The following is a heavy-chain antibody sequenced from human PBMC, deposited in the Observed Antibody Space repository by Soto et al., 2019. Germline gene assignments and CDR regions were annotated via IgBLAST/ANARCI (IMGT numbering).Heavy chain of an antibody. V-gene: IGHV4-4*07. D-gene: IGHD5-12*01. CDR3: AREGSYSAYNFAHGIQLWSFDF. J-gene: IGHJ4*02. CDR2: IYATGTT. Sequence: SETLSLTCTVSGASISGFYWSWIRKSAGKGLEWIGRIYATGTTDYNPSLESRVAMSVDTSKNHFSLNLSSVTAADMAVYYCAREGSYSAYNFAHGIQLWSFDFWGQGALVTVSS. CDR1: GASISGFY.